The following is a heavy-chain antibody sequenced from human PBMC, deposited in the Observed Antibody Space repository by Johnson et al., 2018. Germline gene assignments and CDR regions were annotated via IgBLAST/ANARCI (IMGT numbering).Heavy chain of an antibody. J-gene: IGHJ6*02. V-gene: IGHV1-46*01. CDR3: AGARHSNSWDHYGLDV. Sequence: QVQLVESGAEVKKPGASVKVSCKASGYTFTSFHVHWVRQAPGQGLEWMGIINPSGAGTTYSQKFQGRVTVTRDTSTSTVYMEVNSLRSEDRALYYCAGARHSNSWDHYGLDVWGQGTTVTVSS. CDR2: INPSGAGT. D-gene: IGHD6-13*01. CDR1: GYTFTSFH.